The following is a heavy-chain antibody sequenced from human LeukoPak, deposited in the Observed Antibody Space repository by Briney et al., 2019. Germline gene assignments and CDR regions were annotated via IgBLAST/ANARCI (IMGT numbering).Heavy chain of an antibody. Sequence: SETLSLTCTVSGGSISSSSYYWGWIRQPPGKGLEWIGSIYYSGSTYYNPSLKSRVTISVDTSKNQFSLKLSSVTAADTAVYYCAREVRGSGGSRHYGMDVWGQGTTVTVPS. V-gene: IGHV4-39*02. D-gene: IGHD2-15*01. J-gene: IGHJ6*02. CDR1: GGSISSSSYY. CDR2: IYYSGST. CDR3: AREVRGSGGSRHYGMDV.